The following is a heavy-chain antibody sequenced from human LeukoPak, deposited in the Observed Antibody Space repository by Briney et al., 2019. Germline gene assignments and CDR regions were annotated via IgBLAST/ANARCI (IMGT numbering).Heavy chain of an antibody. J-gene: IGHJ6*03. CDR3: ARDLGGTNYYYYYMDV. V-gene: IGHV3-7*01. Sequence: GGSLRLSCAASGFTFSSYWMSWVRQAPGKGLEWVANIKQDGSEKYYVDSVKGGFTISRDNAKNSLYLQMNRLRAEDTAVYYCARDLGGTNYYYYYMDVWGKGTTVTVSS. CDR1: GFTFSSYW. CDR2: IKQDGSEK. D-gene: IGHD1-1*01.